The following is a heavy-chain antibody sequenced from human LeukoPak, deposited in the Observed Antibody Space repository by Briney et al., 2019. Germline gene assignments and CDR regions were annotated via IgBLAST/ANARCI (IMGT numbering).Heavy chain of an antibody. Sequence: GGALRLSCAASGFPFSSYGMHWVRQAPGKGLEWVAGIWYDGSNKYYADSVKGRFTISRDNSKNTLYLQMNSLRAEDTAVYYCAKDLSSGNSAVPGYWGQGTLVTVSS. V-gene: IGHV3-33*06. D-gene: IGHD4-23*01. CDR3: AKDLSSGNSAVPGY. J-gene: IGHJ4*02. CDR2: IWYDGSNK. CDR1: GFPFSSYG.